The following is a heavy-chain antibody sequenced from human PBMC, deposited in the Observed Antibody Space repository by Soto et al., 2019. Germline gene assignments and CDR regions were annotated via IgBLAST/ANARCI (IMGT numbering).Heavy chain of an antibody. CDR3: ARGPEVTGDGYYYMDV. CDR2: INHSGST. J-gene: IGHJ6*03. V-gene: IGHV4-34*01. Sequence: SETLSLTCAVYGGSFSGYYWSWIRQPPGKGLEWIGEINHSGSTNYNPSLKSRVTISVDTSKNQFSLKLSSVTAADTAVYYCARGPEVTGDGYYYMDVWGKGTTVTVSS. D-gene: IGHD7-27*01. CDR1: GGSFSGYY.